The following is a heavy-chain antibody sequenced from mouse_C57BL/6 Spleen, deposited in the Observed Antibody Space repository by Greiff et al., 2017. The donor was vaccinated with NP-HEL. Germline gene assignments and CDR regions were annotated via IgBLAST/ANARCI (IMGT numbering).Heavy chain of an antibody. CDR1: GFTFSDYG. V-gene: IGHV5-17*01. Sequence: EVHLVESGGGLVKPGGSLKLSCAASGFTFSDYGMHWVRQAPEKGLEWVAYISSGSSTIYYADTVKGRFTISRDNAKNTLFLQMPSLRSEDTAMYYCANGNYVRSYAMDYWGQGTSVTVSS. CDR2: ISSGSSTI. CDR3: ANGNYVRSYAMDY. J-gene: IGHJ4*01. D-gene: IGHD2-1*01.